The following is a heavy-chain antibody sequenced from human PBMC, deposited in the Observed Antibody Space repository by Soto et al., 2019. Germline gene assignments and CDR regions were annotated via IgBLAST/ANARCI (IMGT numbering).Heavy chain of an antibody. Sequence: EVRLVESGGGLVKPGGSLRLSCAASGFTFSSYTMNWVRQPPGKGLECVSAISSSSTSVYYADSVKGRFTISRDNAKNSLYLQMNSLRAEDTAVYYCASGPYFEILTGYFDPWGQGTLVTVSS. V-gene: IGHV3-21*01. J-gene: IGHJ5*02. CDR3: ASGPYFEILTGYFDP. CDR2: ISSSSTSV. D-gene: IGHD3-9*01. CDR1: GFTFSSYT.